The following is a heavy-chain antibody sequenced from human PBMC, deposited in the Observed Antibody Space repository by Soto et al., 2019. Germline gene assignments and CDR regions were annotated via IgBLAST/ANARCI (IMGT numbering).Heavy chain of an antibody. V-gene: IGHV5-10-1*01. CDR2: IDPSDSYT. CDR1: GYSFTSYW. D-gene: IGHD3-9*01. Sequence: PGESLKISCKGSGYSFTSYWISWVRQMPGKGLEWMGRIDPSDSYTNYSPSFQGHVTISADKSISTAYLQWSGLKASDTAMYYCARHPFIYYDILTGYQPAEHGMDVWGQGTTVTVSS. J-gene: IGHJ6*02. CDR3: ARHPFIYYDILTGYQPAEHGMDV.